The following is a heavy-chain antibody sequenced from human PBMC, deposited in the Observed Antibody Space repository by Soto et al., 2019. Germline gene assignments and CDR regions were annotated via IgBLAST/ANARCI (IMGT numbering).Heavy chain of an antibody. CDR2: MNPNSGNT. D-gene: IGHD2-2*02. CDR1: VYTITSYD. J-gene: IGHJ4*02. CDR3: ARGKKRYCSSTSCYTVDY. Sequence: ASVKVSCKASVYTITSYDINWVRQATGQGLEWMGWMNPNSGNTGYAQKFQGRVTMTRNTSISTAYMELSSLRSEDTAVYYCARGKKRYCSSTSCYTVDYWGQGTLVTVSS. V-gene: IGHV1-8*01.